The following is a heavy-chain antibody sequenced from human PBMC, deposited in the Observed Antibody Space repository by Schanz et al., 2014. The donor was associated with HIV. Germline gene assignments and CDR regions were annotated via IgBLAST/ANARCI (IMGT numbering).Heavy chain of an antibody. Sequence: QVQLVQSGAEVKKPGASVKVSCKASGYTFTGYYMHWVRQAPGQGPEWMGWINPNSGGTNYAQKLQGRVTMTRDTSISTADMELRRLRYDDTAVYYCAMGPDYYDSSAYDRVGLWCFDLWGRGTLVTVSS. CDR3: AMGPDYYDSSAYDRVGLWCFDL. J-gene: IGHJ2*01. CDR1: GYTFTGYY. D-gene: IGHD3-22*01. V-gene: IGHV1-2*02. CDR2: INPNSGGT.